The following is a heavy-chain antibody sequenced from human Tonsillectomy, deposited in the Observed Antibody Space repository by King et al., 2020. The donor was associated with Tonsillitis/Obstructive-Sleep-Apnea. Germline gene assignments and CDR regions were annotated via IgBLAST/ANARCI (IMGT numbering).Heavy chain of an antibody. Sequence: VQLVESGGGLVKPGGSLRLSCAASRFTFSRYSVNWVRQAPGKGLEWVSSTSTSGSYIYYADSVKGRFTISRDNAKNSLYLQMNSLRAGDTAVYYCARVARDYGDSYYMDVWGKGTTVTVSS. CDR1: RFTFSRYS. V-gene: IGHV3-21*01. D-gene: IGHD4-17*01. J-gene: IGHJ6*03. CDR2: TSTSGSYI. CDR3: ARVARDYGDSYYMDV.